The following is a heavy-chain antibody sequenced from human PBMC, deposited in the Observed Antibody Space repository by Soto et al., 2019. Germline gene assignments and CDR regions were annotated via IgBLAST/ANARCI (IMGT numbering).Heavy chain of an antibody. CDR2: IFYSGST. CDR1: GDSITSGDYY. Sequence: SETLSRTCTVSGDSITSGDYYWSWVRQPPGKGLEWIGYIFYSGSTYYKASLKSRVTISLDMSRNQFSLKLTSATAADTAVYYCARAEVAVAGSGWFDAWGHGTLVTVSS. J-gene: IGHJ5*01. D-gene: IGHD6-19*01. V-gene: IGHV4-30-4*01. CDR3: ARAEVAVAGSGWFDA.